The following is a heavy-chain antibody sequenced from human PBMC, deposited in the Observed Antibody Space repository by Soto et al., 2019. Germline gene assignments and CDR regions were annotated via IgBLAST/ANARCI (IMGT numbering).Heavy chain of an antibody. CDR3: ARAGGSSSWYVVY. CDR2: ISSSGSTI. D-gene: IGHD6-13*01. Sequence: GGSLRLSCAASGFTFSDYYMILLRQAPGKGLEWVSYISSSGSTIYYADSVKGRFTISRDNAKNSLYLQMNSLRAEDTAVYYCARAGGSSSWYVVYWGQGTLVTVSS. J-gene: IGHJ4*02. V-gene: IGHV3-11*01. CDR1: GFTFSDYY.